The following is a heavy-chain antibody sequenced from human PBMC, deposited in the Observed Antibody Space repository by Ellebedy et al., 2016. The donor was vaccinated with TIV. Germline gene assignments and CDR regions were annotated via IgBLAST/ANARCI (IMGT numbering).Heavy chain of an antibody. V-gene: IGHV3-30*03. CDR3: ARGDGYNHEPNYLFDY. CDR1: GFTFSSYS. J-gene: IGHJ4*02. CDR2: ISYDGSNK. Sequence: PGGSLRLSCAASGFTFSSYSMNWVRQAPGKGLEWVAVISYDGSNKYYADSVKGRFAISRDNSKNTLYLQMNSLRAEDTAVYYCARGDGYNHEPNYLFDYWGQGTLVTVSS. D-gene: IGHD5-24*01.